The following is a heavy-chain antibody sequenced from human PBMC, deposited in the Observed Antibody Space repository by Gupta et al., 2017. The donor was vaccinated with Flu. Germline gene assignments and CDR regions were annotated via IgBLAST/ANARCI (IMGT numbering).Heavy chain of an antibody. CDR3: ARDSHFYCSSITCSMSA. CDR2: IIGSGTSV. D-gene: IGHD2-2*01. V-gene: IGHV3-48*03. CDR1: GFSFSTSE. J-gene: IGHJ1*01. Sequence: EAQLVESGGGFVQPGGSLRLSCAASGFSFSTSERNWVRQAPGKGLEWISYIIGSGTSVEYADSVKGRFTISRDNTEDSLYLEMNNLRAEDTAVYYCARDSHFYCSSITCSMSAWGQGTLVTVSS.